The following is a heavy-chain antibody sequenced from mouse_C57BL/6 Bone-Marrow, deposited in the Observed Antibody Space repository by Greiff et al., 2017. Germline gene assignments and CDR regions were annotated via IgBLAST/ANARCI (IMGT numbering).Heavy chain of an antibody. CDR3: ARRNYYGSSYGWFAY. D-gene: IGHD1-1*01. CDR2: IYPGGGYT. V-gene: IGHV1-63*01. Sequence: QVHVKQSGAELVRPGTSVKMSCKASGYTFTNYWIGWAKQRPGHGLEWIGDIYPGGGYTNYNEKFKGKVTLTADKSSSTAYMQFSSLTAEDSSIYYCARRNYYGSSYGWFAYWGQGTLVTVSA. CDR1: GYTFTNYW. J-gene: IGHJ3*01.